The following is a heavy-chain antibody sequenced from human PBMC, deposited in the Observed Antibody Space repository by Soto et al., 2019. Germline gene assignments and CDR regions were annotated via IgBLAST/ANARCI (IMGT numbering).Heavy chain of an antibody. Sequence: QVQLQQWGAGLLKPSETLSLTCAVYGGSFSGYYWSWIRQPPGKGLEWIGEINHSGSTNYNPSLKRRVTISVDTSKNQFSLKLSSVTAADTAVYYCASTARRGYSYGMDVWGQGTTVTVSS. CDR2: INHSGST. D-gene: IGHD2-15*01. CDR1: GGSFSGYY. CDR3: ASTARRGYSYGMDV. J-gene: IGHJ6*02. V-gene: IGHV4-34*01.